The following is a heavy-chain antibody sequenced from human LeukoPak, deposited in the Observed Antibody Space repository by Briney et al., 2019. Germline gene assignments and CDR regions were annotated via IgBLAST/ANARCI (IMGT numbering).Heavy chain of an antibody. CDR3: ARYFNSNGYSSLRGDY. V-gene: IGHV3-7*01. CDR1: GFTFSTYW. CDR2: IMFDGSQK. J-gene: IGHJ4*02. D-gene: IGHD2/OR15-2a*01. Sequence: GESLRLSCVGSGFTFSTYWMTWVRQAPGTGLEWVASIMFDGSQKYYVDSVKGRFTISRDNAKNSLYLQMDSLRVEDTAMYYCARYFNSNGYSSLRGDYWGQGTLVTVSS.